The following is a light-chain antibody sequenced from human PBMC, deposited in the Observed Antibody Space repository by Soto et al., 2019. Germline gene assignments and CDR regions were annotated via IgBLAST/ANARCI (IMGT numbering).Light chain of an antibody. CDR3: QQYYSTPLT. V-gene: IGKV4-1*01. Sequence: IVMTQSPDSLAVSLGERATIHCKSSQIVLYSSNNKNYLAWYQQKPGQPPKLLIYWASTRESGVPDRFSGSGSGTDFTLTISSLQAEDVAVYYCQQYYSTPLTFGGGTKVDIK. J-gene: IGKJ4*01. CDR2: WAS. CDR1: QIVLYSSNNKNY.